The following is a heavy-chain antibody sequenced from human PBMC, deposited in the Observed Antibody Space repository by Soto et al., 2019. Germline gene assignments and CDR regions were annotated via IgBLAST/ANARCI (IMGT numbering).Heavy chain of an antibody. CDR2: IWYDGSNK. V-gene: IGHV3-33*01. CDR3: ARIFDIGSSPELEYFDY. J-gene: IGHJ4*02. D-gene: IGHD3-3*01. Sequence: GESLKISCAASGFTFSSYGMHWVRQAPGKGLEWVAVIWYDGSNKYYADSVKGRFTISRDNSKNTLYLQMNSLRAEDTAVYYCARIFDIGSSPELEYFDYWGQGTLVTVSS. CDR1: GFTFSSYG.